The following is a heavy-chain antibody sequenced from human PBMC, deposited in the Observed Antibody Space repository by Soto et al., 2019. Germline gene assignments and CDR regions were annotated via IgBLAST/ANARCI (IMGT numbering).Heavy chain of an antibody. Sequence: QVQLQESGPRMVKPSGTLSLTCTVSGGYITNSNWWSWVRLPPAKGLEWIGDIYHAGSTKYNPSLERRVTISVDTSNNQFALTLTSVTAADTAVYFCARGPPIVGNTTPLDSWGQGTLVTVS. V-gene: IGHV4-4*02. J-gene: IGHJ4*02. D-gene: IGHD2-21*01. CDR3: ARGPPIVGNTTPLDS. CDR2: IYHAGST. CDR1: GGYITNSNW.